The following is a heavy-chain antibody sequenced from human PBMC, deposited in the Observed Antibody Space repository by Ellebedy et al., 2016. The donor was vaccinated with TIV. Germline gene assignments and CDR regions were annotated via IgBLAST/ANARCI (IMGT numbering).Heavy chain of an antibody. CDR2: IYYSGST. D-gene: IGHD4-17*01. Sequence: GSLRLXCTVSGGSTSSGHYYWGWTRQPPGKGLEWIGSIYYSGSTYYNPSLKSRVTISVDTSKNQFSLKLSSVTAADTAVYYCASPGYGDYEDGWGQGTLVTVSS. V-gene: IGHV4-39*01. CDR3: ASPGYGDYEDG. CDR1: GGSTSSGHYY. J-gene: IGHJ4*02.